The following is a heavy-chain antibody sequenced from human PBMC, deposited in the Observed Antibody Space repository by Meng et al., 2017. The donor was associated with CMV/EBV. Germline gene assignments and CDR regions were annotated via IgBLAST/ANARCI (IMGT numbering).Heavy chain of an antibody. CDR3: AGANYDFWSGYPLNYGMDV. V-gene: IGHV1-69*05. J-gene: IGHJ6*02. D-gene: IGHD3-3*01. CDR1: GGTFSSYA. CDR2: IIPIFGTA. Sequence: SVKVSCKASGGTFSSYAIGWVRQAPGQGLEWMGGIIPIFGTANYAQKFQGRVTITTDESTSTAYMELSSLRSEDTAVYYCAGANYDFWSGYPLNYGMDVWGQGTTVTVSS.